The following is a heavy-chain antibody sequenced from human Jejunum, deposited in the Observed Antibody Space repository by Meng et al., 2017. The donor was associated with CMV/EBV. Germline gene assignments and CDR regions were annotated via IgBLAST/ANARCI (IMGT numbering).Heavy chain of an antibody. CDR3: AKLGIAAAGTVDY. V-gene: IGHV3-23*01. J-gene: IGHJ4*02. D-gene: IGHD6-13*01. CDR1: GFPVGSYA. Sequence: SGFPVGSYAMSWVRQAPGKGLEWVSAISGSGGSTYYADSVKGRFTISRDNSKNTLYLQMNSLRAEDTAVYYCAKLGIAAAGTVDYWGQGTLVTVSS. CDR2: ISGSGGST.